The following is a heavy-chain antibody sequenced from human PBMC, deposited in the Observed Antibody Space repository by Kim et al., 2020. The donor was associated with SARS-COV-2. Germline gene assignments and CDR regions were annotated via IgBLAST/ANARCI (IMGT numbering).Heavy chain of an antibody. CDR1: GFTFSSYA. Sequence: GGSLRLSCAASGFTFSSYAMSWVRQAPGKGLEWVSVIYSGGSSTYYADSVKGRFTISRDNSKNTLYLQMNSLRAEDTAVYYCAKDGPRLYGSGPKDYWGQGTLVTVSS. CDR2: IYSGGSST. D-gene: IGHD3-10*01. CDR3: AKDGPRLYGSGPKDY. J-gene: IGHJ4*02. V-gene: IGHV3-23*03.